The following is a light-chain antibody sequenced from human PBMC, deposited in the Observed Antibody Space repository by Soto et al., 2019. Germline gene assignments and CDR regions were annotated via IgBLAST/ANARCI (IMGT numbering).Light chain of an antibody. CDR1: QGIANY. CDR3: QNYNDAPRT. V-gene: IGKV1-27*01. J-gene: IGKJ1*01. Sequence: DIQMTQSPSSLSASLGDRVTITCRASQGIANYLAWYQQKPGKVPKLLVYAASTLHSGAPSRFSGSGSGTDFTLTISSLQPADVATYYCQNYNDAPRTFGQGPKVEIK. CDR2: AAS.